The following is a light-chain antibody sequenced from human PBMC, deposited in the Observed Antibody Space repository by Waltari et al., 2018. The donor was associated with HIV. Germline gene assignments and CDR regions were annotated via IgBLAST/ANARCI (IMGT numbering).Light chain of an antibody. Sequence: QSALTQPASVSGSPGQSITISCTGTSSDIGGFNYVYWYQQHPDKAPKLIIFDVDIRPSGSSNRFSGSKSGNTASLTISGLQAEDEADYYCSSYASSFTLLFGGGTKLTVL. CDR1: SSDIGGFNY. CDR3: SSYASSFTLL. CDR2: DVD. J-gene: IGLJ3*02. V-gene: IGLV2-14*03.